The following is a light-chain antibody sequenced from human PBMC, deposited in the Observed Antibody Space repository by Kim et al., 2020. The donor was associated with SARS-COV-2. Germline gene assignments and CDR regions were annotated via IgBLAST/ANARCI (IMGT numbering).Light chain of an antibody. CDR3: QQYDDGWT. Sequence: SVATGERATLSCRASQSISSNLAWYQQRPGQAPRVLIFGASTRATGIPARFSGSGSGTEFTLTISSLQSEDFTIYYCQQYDDGWTFGQGTKVDIK. CDR1: QSISSN. V-gene: IGKV3-15*01. J-gene: IGKJ1*01. CDR2: GAS.